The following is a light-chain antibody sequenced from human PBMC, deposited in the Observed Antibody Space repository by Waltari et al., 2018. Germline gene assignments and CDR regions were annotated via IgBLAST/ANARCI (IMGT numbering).Light chain of an antibody. CDR3: ATWDDSLSGWV. J-gene: IGLJ3*02. V-gene: IGLV1-47*01. Sequence: QSVLTQPPSASGTPGQRVTISCSGRSSNIGSNYVYWYQQLPGTAPKLLIYRNNPRPSGFPDRFSGPKAGTSASLAISGLRSEDEADYYCATWDDSLSGWVFGGGTKLTVL. CDR2: RNN. CDR1: SSNIGSNY.